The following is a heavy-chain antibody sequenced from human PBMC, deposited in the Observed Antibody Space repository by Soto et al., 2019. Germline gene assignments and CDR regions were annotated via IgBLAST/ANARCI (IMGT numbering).Heavy chain of an antibody. Sequence: GGSLRLSCAASGFTFSDYYMSWIRQAPGKGLEWVSYISSSGSTIYYADSVKGRFTISRDNAKNSLYLQMNSLRAEDTAVYYCARYPREYSGYDYDGLDYWGQGTLVTVSS. CDR3: ARYPREYSGYDYDGLDY. CDR2: ISSSGSTI. D-gene: IGHD5-12*01. J-gene: IGHJ4*02. CDR1: GFTFSDYY. V-gene: IGHV3-11*01.